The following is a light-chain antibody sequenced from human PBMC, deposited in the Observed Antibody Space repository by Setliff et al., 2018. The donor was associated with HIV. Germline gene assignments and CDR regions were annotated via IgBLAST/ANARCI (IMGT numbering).Light chain of an antibody. CDR1: STDVGGYNS. CDR2: DVS. V-gene: IGLV2-14*03. Sequence: QSALTQPASVSGSPGQSITISCTGTSTDVGGYNSVSWYQQHPGKAPKLLIYDVSSRPSGISDRFSGTKSGNTASLTISGLQAEDDADYYCCSYASSSLSYVFGAGTKVTVL. J-gene: IGLJ1*01. CDR3: CSYASSSLSYV.